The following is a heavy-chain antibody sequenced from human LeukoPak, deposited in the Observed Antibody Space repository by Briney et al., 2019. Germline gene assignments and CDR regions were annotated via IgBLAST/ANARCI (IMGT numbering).Heavy chain of an antibody. V-gene: IGHV3-23*01. CDR2: ISGSGGST. D-gene: IGHD2-15*01. CDR1: GFTFSSYA. Sequence: GGSLRLSCAASGFTFSSYAMSWVRQAPGKGLEWVSAISGSGGSTYYADSVKGRSTISRDNSKNTLYLQMNSLRAEDTAVYYCAKRYCSGGSCYGPVDWFDPWGQGTLVTVSS. J-gene: IGHJ5*02. CDR3: AKRYCSGGSCYGPVDWFDP.